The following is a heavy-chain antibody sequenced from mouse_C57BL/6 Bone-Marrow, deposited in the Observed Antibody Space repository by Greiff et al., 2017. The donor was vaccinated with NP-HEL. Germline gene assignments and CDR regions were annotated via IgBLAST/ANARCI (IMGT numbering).Heavy chain of an antibody. CDR2: IWTGGGT. V-gene: IGHV2-9-1*01. J-gene: IGHJ2*01. D-gene: IGHD2-3*01. Sequence: QVQLKESGPGLVAPSQSLSITCTVSGFSLTSYAISWVRQPPGKGLEWLGVIWTGGGTHYNSALKSRLSISKDNSKSQVFLKMNSLQTDDTARYYCARNFDGYYLFDYWGQGTTLTVSS. CDR1: GFSLTSYA. CDR3: ARNFDGYYLFDY.